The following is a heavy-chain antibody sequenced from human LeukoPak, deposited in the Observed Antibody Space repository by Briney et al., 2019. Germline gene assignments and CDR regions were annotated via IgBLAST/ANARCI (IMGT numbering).Heavy chain of an antibody. CDR3: ARPACGGSGWYYIDY. J-gene: IGHJ4*02. Sequence: GESLRISCKDSGHSFISYWISWVRQMPGEGLEWMGRIDPKNSDTVYSPSFQGHVTISADRSIDTAYLQWSGLRASDTGMYYCARPACGGSGWYYIDYWGLGTLVTVSS. D-gene: IGHD6-19*01. CDR1: GHSFISYW. CDR2: IDPKNSDT. V-gene: IGHV5-10-1*01.